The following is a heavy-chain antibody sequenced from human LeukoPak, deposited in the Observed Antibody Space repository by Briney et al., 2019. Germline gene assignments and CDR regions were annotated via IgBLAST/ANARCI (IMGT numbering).Heavy chain of an antibody. V-gene: IGHV4-59*01. Sequence: ASETLSLTRTVSGGSIRRDYWSWMRQPPGKGQDRVGYISCSGTPSYNPSLESRVTMSVDTSNNQVSQKVNSGTAADTAVYFCARARAYSNQGFYYYGMDVWGQGTTVTVSS. CDR2: ISCSGTP. CDR1: GGSIRRDY. CDR3: ARARAYSNQGFYYYGMDV. D-gene: IGHD4-11*01. J-gene: IGHJ6*02.